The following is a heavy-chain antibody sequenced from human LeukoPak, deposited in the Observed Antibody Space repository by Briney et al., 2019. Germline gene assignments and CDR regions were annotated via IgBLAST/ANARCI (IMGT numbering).Heavy chain of an antibody. V-gene: IGHV4-59*01. Sequence: PSETPSLTCTVSGGSISSYYWSWIRQPPGKGLEWIGYIYYSGSTNYNPSLKSRVTISVDTSKNQFSLKLSSVTAADTAVYYCASTRWGLAFDIWGQGTMVTVSS. D-gene: IGHD2-2*01. J-gene: IGHJ3*02. CDR2: IYYSGST. CDR1: GGSISSYY. CDR3: ASTRWGLAFDI.